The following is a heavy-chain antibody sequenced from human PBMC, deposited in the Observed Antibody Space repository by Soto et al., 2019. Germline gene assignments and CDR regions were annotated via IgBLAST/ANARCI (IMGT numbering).Heavy chain of an antibody. Sequence: ASVKVSCKASGYSFSSYGISWVRQAPGQGLEWMGWISAYNGNTNYVEKFQGRVAMTTDTSTSTAYLEVRSLGSDDAAVYFCARDPPITGSLRGTPLMAVWGQGTTVTVSS. CDR3: ARDPPITGSLRGTPLMAV. J-gene: IGHJ6*02. D-gene: IGHD1-20*01. CDR2: ISAYNGNT. V-gene: IGHV1-18*04. CDR1: GYSFSSYG.